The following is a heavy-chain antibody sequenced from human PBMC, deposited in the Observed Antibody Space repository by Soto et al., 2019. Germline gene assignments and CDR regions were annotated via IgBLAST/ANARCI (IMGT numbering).Heavy chain of an antibody. J-gene: IGHJ4*01. CDR1: GYTFTAYY. Sequence: GASVNVSCKASGYTFTAYYIHWVRQAPGQRLEWMGWIHPKTGATRFAQRFQGRVTMTRXMXXXXAXMXLXXXXSDXTAVYHCVRAGLTTLELATTYWGQGTLVTVSS. CDR3: VRAGLTTLELATTY. D-gene: IGHD5-12*01. V-gene: IGHV1-2*02. CDR2: IHPKTGAT.